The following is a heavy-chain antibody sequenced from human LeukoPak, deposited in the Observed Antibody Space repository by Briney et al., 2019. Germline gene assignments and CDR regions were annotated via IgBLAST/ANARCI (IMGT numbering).Heavy chain of an antibody. CDR3: AKRRGLYCSSTSCYKGSFDY. J-gene: IGHJ4*02. V-gene: IGHV3-30*02. CDR1: GFTFSSYG. CDR2: IRYDGSNK. Sequence: GGSLRLSCAASGFTFSSYGMHWVRQAPGKGLEWVAFIRYDGSNKYYADSVKGRFTISRDNSKNTLYLQMNSLRAEDTAVYYCAKRRGLYCSSTSCYKGSFDYWGQGTLVTVSS. D-gene: IGHD2-2*02.